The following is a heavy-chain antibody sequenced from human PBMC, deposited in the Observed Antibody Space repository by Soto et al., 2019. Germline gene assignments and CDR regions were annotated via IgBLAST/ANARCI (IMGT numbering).Heavy chain of an antibody. Sequence: PGGSLRLSCVASGFSLSDHWMHWVRQAPGKGLVHVSRIRTDGGYTNYADFVEGRFTISRDNAKNTLYLQMNSLRAEDTAVYFCGRDHYGFNSIDQWGQGTLVTVSS. V-gene: IGHV3-74*01. D-gene: IGHD4-17*01. CDR1: GFSLSDHW. J-gene: IGHJ4*02. CDR3: GRDHYGFNSIDQ. CDR2: IRTDGGYT.